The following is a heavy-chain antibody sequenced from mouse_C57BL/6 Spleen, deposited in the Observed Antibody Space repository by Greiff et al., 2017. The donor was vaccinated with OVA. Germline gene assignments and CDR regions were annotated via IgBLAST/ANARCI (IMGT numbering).Heavy chain of an antibody. Sequence: QVQLQQPGAELVKPGASVKLSCKASGYTFTSYWMQWVKQRPGQGLEWIGEIDPSDSYTNYNQKFKGKATLTVDPSSSTAYMQLSSLTSEDSAVYYCARRGTTTVVAYYYAMDYWGQGTSVTVSS. CDR3: ARRGTTTVVAYYYAMDY. D-gene: IGHD1-1*01. J-gene: IGHJ4*01. V-gene: IGHV1-50*01. CDR1: GYTFTSYW. CDR2: IDPSDSYT.